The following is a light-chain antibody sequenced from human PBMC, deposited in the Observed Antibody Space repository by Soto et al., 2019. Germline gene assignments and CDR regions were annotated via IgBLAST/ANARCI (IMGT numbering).Light chain of an antibody. J-gene: IGKJ4*01. CDR2: DAS. V-gene: IGKV3-11*01. Sequence: EIVLTQSPATLSLSPGERATLSCRASQSVSSYLAWYQQKPGQAPRLLIYDASNRATGIPARFSGSGSGTYFTLTISSLEPEDFAVYYCQQRSNWPPKLTFGGGTKVEIK. CDR3: QQRSNWPPKLT. CDR1: QSVSSY.